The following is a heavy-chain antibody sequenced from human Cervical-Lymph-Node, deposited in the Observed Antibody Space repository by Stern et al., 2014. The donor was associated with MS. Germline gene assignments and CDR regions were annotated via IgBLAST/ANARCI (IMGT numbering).Heavy chain of an antibody. CDR1: SDSLSTDNNY. Sequence: QVQLQESGPGLVKPSQTLSLTCTVSSDSLSTDNNYWSWIRQPAGQGLEWIGVISSGGSPTSNPSLRRRVTISVDTPTTQSSLKLPSVTAADTAVYYCARGGYYASGGSFDFWGQGTLVTVSS. J-gene: IGHJ4*02. CDR2: ISSGGSP. V-gene: IGHV4-61*02. CDR3: ARGGYYASGGSFDF. D-gene: IGHD3-22*01.